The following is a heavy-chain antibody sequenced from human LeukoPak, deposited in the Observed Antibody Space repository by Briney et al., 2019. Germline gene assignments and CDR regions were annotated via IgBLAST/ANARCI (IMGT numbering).Heavy chain of an antibody. Sequence: SETLSLTCDVQGGSFSDYYWSWIRQTPGKGLEWIGEINHSGTTNYNPSLKSRVTIAVNTSNTHISLKVNSVTAADSAVYYCARGRRYYYGSGYYYWGQGTLVTVSS. CDR1: GGSFSDYY. CDR2: INHSGTT. V-gene: IGHV4-34*01. CDR3: ARGRRYYYGSGYYY. D-gene: IGHD3-10*01. J-gene: IGHJ4*02.